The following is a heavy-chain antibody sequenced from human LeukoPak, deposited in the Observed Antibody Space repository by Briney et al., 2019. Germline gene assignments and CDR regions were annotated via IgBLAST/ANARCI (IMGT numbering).Heavy chain of an antibody. V-gene: IGHV1-18*01. CDR1: GYTFTNYG. CDR2: ISAYNGNT. Sequence: ASVKVSCKASGYTFTNYGISWVRQAPGQGLEWMGWISAYNGNTNYAQKLQGRVTMTTDTSTSTAYMELRSLRSDDTAVYYCARLADCSSTSCGINWFDPWGQGTLVTVSS. J-gene: IGHJ5*02. D-gene: IGHD2-2*01. CDR3: ARLADCSSTSCGINWFDP.